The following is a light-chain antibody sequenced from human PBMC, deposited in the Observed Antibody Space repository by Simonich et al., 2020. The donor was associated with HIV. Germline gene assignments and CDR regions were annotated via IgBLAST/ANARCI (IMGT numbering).Light chain of an antibody. CDR3: CSYVGSSTYVV. J-gene: IGLJ2*01. V-gene: IGLV2-23*01. CDR2: DGT. Sequence: QSALTQPASVSGSPGQSITISCTETSSDVGSYNLVSWYQQHTGKAPKIIIYDGTERPSGVSNRFTGSKSGNTASLTISGLQAEDETDYYCCSYVGSSTYVVFGGGTKLTVL. CDR1: SSDVGSYNL.